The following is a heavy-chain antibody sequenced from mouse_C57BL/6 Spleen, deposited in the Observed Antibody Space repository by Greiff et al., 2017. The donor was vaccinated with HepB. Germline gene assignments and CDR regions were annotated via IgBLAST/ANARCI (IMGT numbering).Heavy chain of an antibody. V-gene: IGHV1-64*01. CDR2: IHPYSGST. CDR1: GYTFTSYW. Sequence: QVQLQQPGAELVKPGASVKLSCTASGYTFTSYWMPWVRQRPGHGLEWIGMIHPYSGSTNYNEKFKSKTTLTVDKSSSTAYMQLSSLTSEDSAVYYGARGGGSSYDYDMDYWGQGTTVTVAS. D-gene: IGHD1-1*01. J-gene: IGHJ4*01. CDR3: ARGGGSSYDYDMDY.